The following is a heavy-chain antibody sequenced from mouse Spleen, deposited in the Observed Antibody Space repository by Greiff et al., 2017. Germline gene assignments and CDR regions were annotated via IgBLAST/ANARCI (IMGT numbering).Heavy chain of an antibody. CDR2: ISSGGSYT. J-gene: IGHJ4*01. CDR3: ACSSFYAMDY. Sequence: EVKVVESGGDLVKPGGSLKLSCAASGFTFSSYGMSWVRQTPDKRLEWVATISSGGSYTYYPDSVKGRFTISRDNAKNTQYLQMSSLKSDDAAMYFCACSSFYAMDYWGQGTSVTVSS. V-gene: IGHV5-6*01. CDR1: GFTFSSYG. D-gene: IGHD1-1*01.